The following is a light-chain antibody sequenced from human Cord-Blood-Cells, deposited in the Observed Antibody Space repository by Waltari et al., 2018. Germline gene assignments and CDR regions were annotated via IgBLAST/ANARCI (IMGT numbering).Light chain of an antibody. J-gene: IGLJ1*01. CDR3: SSYTSSSTYV. CDR2: EVS. Sequence: QSALTQPASVSGSPGQSITISCTGTSSDVGGYNSGSWYPQHPGKAPKLIIYEVSNRPSGVSNRFAGSKSGNTASLTISGLQAEDEADYYCSSYTSSSTYVFGTGTKVTVL. CDR1: SSDVGGYNS. V-gene: IGLV2-14*01.